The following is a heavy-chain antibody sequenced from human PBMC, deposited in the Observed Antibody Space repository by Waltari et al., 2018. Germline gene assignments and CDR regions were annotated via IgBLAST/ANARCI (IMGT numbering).Heavy chain of an antibody. V-gene: IGHV3-33*01. Sequence: QVQLVESGGGVVQPGRSLRLSCAASGFTFSSYGMHWVRQAPGKGLEWVAVIGYDGSNKYYADSVKGRFTISRDNSKNTLYLQMNSLRAEDTAVYYCARDRVFKGGYYHYYGMDVWGQGTTVTVSS. CDR3: ARDRVFKGGYYHYYGMDV. CDR1: GFTFSSYG. J-gene: IGHJ6*02. CDR2: IGYDGSNK. D-gene: IGHD2-15*01.